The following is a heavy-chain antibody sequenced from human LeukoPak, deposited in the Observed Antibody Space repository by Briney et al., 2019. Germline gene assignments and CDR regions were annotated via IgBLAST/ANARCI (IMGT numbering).Heavy chain of an antibody. V-gene: IGHV3-48*04. CDR1: GCTFYTYS. J-gene: IGHJ4*02. CDR2: ITDDSKTM. D-gene: IGHD6-19*01. Sequence: GGSLRLSCVASGCTFYTYSMNWIRQAPGKGLEWTSYITDDSKTMYYADSVKGRFTISRDNAKNALYLQMNSLRGEDTAVYYCVARGGWARFDYWGQGTLVTVSS. CDR3: VARGGWARFDY.